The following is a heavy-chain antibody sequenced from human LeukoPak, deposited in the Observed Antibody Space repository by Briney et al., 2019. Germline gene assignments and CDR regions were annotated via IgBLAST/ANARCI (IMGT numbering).Heavy chain of an antibody. Sequence: SETLSLTCAVYGGSFSGYYWSWIRQPPGKGLEWIGEINHRGSTNYNPSLKSRVTISVDTSKNQFSLKLSSVTAADTAVYYCARAPRWLFPSYFDYWGQGTLVTVSS. J-gene: IGHJ4*02. V-gene: IGHV4-34*01. CDR3: ARAPRWLFPSYFDY. CDR2: INHRGST. D-gene: IGHD3-22*01. CDR1: GGSFSGYY.